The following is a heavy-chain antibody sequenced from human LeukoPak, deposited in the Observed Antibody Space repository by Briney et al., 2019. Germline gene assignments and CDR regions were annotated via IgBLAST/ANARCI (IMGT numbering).Heavy chain of an antibody. D-gene: IGHD3-16*01. CDR1: GFSFDDNA. CDR2: ISGDGATT. CDR3: AKDNQRGGFQH. J-gene: IGHJ1*01. Sequence: PGGSLRLSCAASGFSFDDNAMYRVRQPPGKGLEWVSLISGDGATTYYADSVKGRFNISRDNSKRSLYLQMNSLRSEDSALYYCAKDNQRGGFQHWGQSTLVTVSS. V-gene: IGHV3-43*02.